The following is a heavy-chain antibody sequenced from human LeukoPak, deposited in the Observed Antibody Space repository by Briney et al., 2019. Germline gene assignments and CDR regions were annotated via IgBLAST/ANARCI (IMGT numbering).Heavy chain of an antibody. J-gene: IGHJ6*02. CDR1: GYTFTNYH. Sequence: ASVMVSCKASGYTFTNYHINWVRQATGQGPEWMGWMNTKSGNTGYAQKFQGRVTITRHTSISTAYMELSSLRSEDTAVYYCARHHPHYGVDVWGQGTTVTVSS. V-gene: IGHV1-8*03. CDR2: MNTKSGNT. CDR3: ARHHPHYGVDV.